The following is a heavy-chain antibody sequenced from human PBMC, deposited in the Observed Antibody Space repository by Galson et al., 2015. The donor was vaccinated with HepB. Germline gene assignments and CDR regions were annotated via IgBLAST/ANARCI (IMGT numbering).Heavy chain of an antibody. CDR3: AKDRGPTYCGGDCYFDY. CDR2: ISYDGSNK. J-gene: IGHJ4*02. D-gene: IGHD2-21*02. CDR1: GFTFSSYA. V-gene: IGHV3-30*04. Sequence: SLRLSCAASGFTFSSYAMHWVRQAPGKGLEWVAVISYDGSNKYYADSVKGRFTISRDNSKNTLYLQMNSLRAEDTAVYYCAKDRGPTYCGGDCYFDYWGQGTLVTVSS.